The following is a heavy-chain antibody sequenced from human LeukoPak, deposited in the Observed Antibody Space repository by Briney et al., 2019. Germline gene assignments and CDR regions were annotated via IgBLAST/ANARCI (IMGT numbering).Heavy chain of an antibody. CDR1: GFTFSNYW. CDR2: INTDGSRI. CDR3: AKAAVDSGYDFYYYYYMDV. Sequence: GGSLRLSCAASGFTFSNYWMHWVRQAPGKGLVWVSRINTDGSRITYADSVKGRFTISRDNAMNTVYLQMNSLRAEDTAVYYCAKAAVDSGYDFYYYYYMDVXXXXXTVTVSS. J-gene: IGHJ6*03. V-gene: IGHV3-74*01. D-gene: IGHD5-12*01.